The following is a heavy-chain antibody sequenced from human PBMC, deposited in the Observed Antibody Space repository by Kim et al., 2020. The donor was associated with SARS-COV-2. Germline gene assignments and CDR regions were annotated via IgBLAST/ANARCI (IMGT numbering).Heavy chain of an antibody. D-gene: IGHD2-2*01. CDR2: IYYSGST. J-gene: IGHJ2*01. V-gene: IGHV4-31*03. CDR1: GGSISSGGYY. Sequence: SETLSLTCTVSGGSISSGGYYWSWIRQHPGKGLEWIGYIYYSGSTYYNPSLKSRVTISVDTSKNQFSLKLSSVTAADTAVYYCARFPSPVPYWYFDLWGRGTLVTVSS. CDR3: ARFPSPVPYWYFDL.